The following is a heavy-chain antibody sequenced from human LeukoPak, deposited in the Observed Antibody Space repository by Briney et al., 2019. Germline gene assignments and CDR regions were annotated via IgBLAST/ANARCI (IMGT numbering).Heavy chain of an antibody. V-gene: IGHV4-59*01. CDR3: ARMGRAGGFDY. CDR1: GGSISSYY. Sequence: SEXLSLTCTDSGGSISSYYWSWLRQPPGKGVEGIGYIYYSGSTNYNPSLTSRVTISVDTSKNQFSLKLSSVTAADTAVYYCARMGRAGGFDYWGQGTLVTVSS. J-gene: IGHJ4*02. D-gene: IGHD3-16*01. CDR2: IYYSGST.